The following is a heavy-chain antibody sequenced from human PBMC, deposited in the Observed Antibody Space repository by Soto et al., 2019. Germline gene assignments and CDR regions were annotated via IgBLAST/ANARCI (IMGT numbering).Heavy chain of an antibody. CDR2: ICASVGCP. V-gene: IGHV3-23*01. Sequence: GGSLRLACAASVFTFNSHAMSWVLQAPGKGLEWVSAICASVGCPVYADSVRGRFNVSKDNPKNTLYLQMNSLRADDTAIYYCEKLHPARNIDYCGQATNVTVSS. J-gene: IGHJ4*02. D-gene: IGHD4-4*01. CDR3: EKLHPARNIDY. CDR1: VFTFNSHA.